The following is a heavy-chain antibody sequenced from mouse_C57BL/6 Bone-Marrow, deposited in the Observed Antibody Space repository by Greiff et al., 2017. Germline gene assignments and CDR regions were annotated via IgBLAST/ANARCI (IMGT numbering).Heavy chain of an antibody. CDR1: GYSFTGYY. CDR2: INPSTGGT. CDR3: VIITTVVRGY. J-gene: IGHJ2*01. Sequence: EVQLQQSGPELVKPGASVKISCKASGYSFTGYYMNWVKQSPEKSLEWIGEINPSTGGTTYNQKFKAKATLTVDKSSSTAYMQLKSLTSEDSAVYYCVIITTVVRGYWGQGTTLTVSS. V-gene: IGHV1-42*01. D-gene: IGHD1-1*01.